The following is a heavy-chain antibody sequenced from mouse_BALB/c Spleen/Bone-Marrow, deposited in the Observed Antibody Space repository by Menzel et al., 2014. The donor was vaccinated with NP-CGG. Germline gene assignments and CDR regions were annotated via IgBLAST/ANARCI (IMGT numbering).Heavy chain of an antibody. D-gene: IGHD2-1*01. CDR3: TRDYGNYAWFAY. CDR2: ISSGGLYT. CDR1: GFTFSSYT. J-gene: IGHJ3*01. V-gene: IGHV5-6-4*01. Sequence: EVMLVESGGGLVKPGGSLKLSCAASGFTFSSYTMSWVRQTPEKRLEWVATISSGGLYTYYPDSVKGRFTISRDNAKNTLYLQMSSLKSEDTAMYYCTRDYGNYAWFAYWGQGTLVTVSA.